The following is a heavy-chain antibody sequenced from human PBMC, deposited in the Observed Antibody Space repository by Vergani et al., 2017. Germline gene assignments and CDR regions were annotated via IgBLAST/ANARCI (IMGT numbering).Heavy chain of an antibody. D-gene: IGHD3-10*01. Sequence: QVQLQESGPGLVKPSETLTLTCDVSDSSIMTNPYWGWFRQSPGKGLEWIGCIHHSGDTHYKSSLKSRVSISIVSSSKFSLSLTSVTAADTAIYYCARHRGSWGFFPSSYFYGMDVWGHGTTVTVSS. V-gene: IGHV4-38-2*01. CDR2: IHHSGDT. CDR1: DSSIMTNPY. J-gene: IGHJ6*02. CDR3: ARHRGSWGFFPSSYFYGMDV.